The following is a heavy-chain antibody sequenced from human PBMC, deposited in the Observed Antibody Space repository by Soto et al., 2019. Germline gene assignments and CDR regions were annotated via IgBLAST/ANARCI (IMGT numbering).Heavy chain of an antibody. Sequence: QVPLVESGGGVVQPGRSLRLSCAVSGFTFSSYGMHWVRQAPGKGLEWVAVISDDGGNKYYADSVKGRFTISRDNSKNTLYLQMNSLRAEDTAVFYCAKGSSGYWYPHLDYWGQGAPVTVSS. CDR2: ISDDGGNK. D-gene: IGHD3-22*01. CDR3: AKGSSGYWYPHLDY. J-gene: IGHJ4*02. V-gene: IGHV3-30*18. CDR1: GFTFSSYG.